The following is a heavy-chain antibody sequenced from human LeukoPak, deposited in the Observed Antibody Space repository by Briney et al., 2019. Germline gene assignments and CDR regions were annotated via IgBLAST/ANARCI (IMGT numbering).Heavy chain of an antibody. CDR1: GFTFSSYS. J-gene: IGHJ3*02. V-gene: IGHV3-48*02. D-gene: IGHD6-19*01. CDR2: ISSSSSTI. CDR3: AREGGGIAVADYDAFDI. Sequence: GGSPRLSCAASGFTFSSYSMNWVRQAPGKGLEWVSYISSSSSTIYYADSVKGRFTISRDNAKNSLYLQMNSLRDEDTAVYYCAREGGGIAVADYDAFDIWGQGTMVTVSS.